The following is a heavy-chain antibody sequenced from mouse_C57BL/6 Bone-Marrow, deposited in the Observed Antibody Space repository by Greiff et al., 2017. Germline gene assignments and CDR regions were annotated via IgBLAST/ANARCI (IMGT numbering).Heavy chain of an antibody. D-gene: IGHD3-3*01. CDR3: ARGDGTNFDV. CDR2: ISYDGSN. Sequence: DVKLQESGPGLVKPSQSLSLTCSVTGYSITSGYYWNWIRQFPGNKLEWMGYISYDGSNNYNPSLKNRISITRDTSKNQFFLKLNSVTTEDTATYYCARGDGTNFDVWGTGTTVTVSS. J-gene: IGHJ1*03. V-gene: IGHV3-6*01. CDR1: GYSITSGYY.